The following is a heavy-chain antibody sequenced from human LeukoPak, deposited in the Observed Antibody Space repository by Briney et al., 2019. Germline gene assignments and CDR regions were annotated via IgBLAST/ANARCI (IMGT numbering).Heavy chain of an antibody. D-gene: IGHD3-22*01. Sequence: SETLSLTCTVSGGSISSGDYYWSWIRQPPGKGLEWIGSIYYSGSTYYNPSLKSRVTISVDTSKNQFSLKLSSVTAADTAVYYCARHPIGVGYYYYMDVWGKGTTVTVSS. CDR2: IYYSGST. V-gene: IGHV4-39*01. CDR1: GGSISSGDYY. CDR3: ARHPIGVGYYYYMDV. J-gene: IGHJ6*03.